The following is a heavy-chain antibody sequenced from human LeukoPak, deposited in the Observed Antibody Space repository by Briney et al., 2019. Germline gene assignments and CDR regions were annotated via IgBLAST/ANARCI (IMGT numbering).Heavy chain of an antibody. V-gene: IGHV4-34*01. Sequence: SETLSLTCAVYGGSFSGYYWSWIRQPPGKGLEWIGEINHSGSTNYNPSLKSRVTISVDTSKNQFSLKLSSVTAADTAVYYCARIACWSRLFSRTDAFDIWGQGTMVTVSS. D-gene: IGHD3-3*01. CDR2: INHSGST. CDR3: ARIACWSRLFSRTDAFDI. CDR1: GGSFSGYY. J-gene: IGHJ3*02.